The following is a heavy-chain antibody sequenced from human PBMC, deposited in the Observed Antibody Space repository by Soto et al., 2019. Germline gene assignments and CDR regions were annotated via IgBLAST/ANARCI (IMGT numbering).Heavy chain of an antibody. V-gene: IGHV1-3*05. CDR1: GYTFTSYA. Sequence: QVQLVQSGAEEKKPGASVKVSCKASGYTFTSYAMHWVRQAPGQRLEWMGWINAGNGNTKYSQKFQGRVTITRDTPASTAYMELSSLRSEDTAVYYCARAVAVPADFDYWGQGTLVTLSS. CDR3: ARAVAVPADFDY. CDR2: INAGNGNT. D-gene: IGHD6-19*01. J-gene: IGHJ4*02.